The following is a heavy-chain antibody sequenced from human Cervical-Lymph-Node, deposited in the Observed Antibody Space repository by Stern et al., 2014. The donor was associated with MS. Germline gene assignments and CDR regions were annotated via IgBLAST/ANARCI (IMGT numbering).Heavy chain of an antibody. CDR2: TYYSGST. J-gene: IGHJ4*02. D-gene: IGHD5-24*01. CDR3: ARSRDAYSPLTY. V-gene: IGHV4-59*01. CDR1: GGSISGYD. Sequence: VQLVESGPGLVKPSETLSLTCTVSGGSISGYDCSWIRQPPGKGLEWIGHTYYSGSTNYIPSLKSRVTISIDTPKNQFSLKLTSVTAADTAVYYCARSRDAYSPLTYWGQGIPVTVSS.